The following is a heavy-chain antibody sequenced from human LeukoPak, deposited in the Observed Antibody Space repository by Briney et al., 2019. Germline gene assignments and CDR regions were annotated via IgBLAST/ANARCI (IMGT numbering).Heavy chain of an antibody. V-gene: IGHV6-1*01. CDR2: TYYRSKFFN. Sequence: SQTLSLTCAISGDSVSSNSAAWNWIRQSPSRGLEWLGATYYRSKFFNDYAVSVKSRITINPDTSKNQFSLHLNSVTLEDTALYYCARAAKGYYYGVDVWGQGTTVTVSS. CDR1: GDSVSSNSAA. CDR3: ARAAKGYYYGVDV. J-gene: IGHJ6*02.